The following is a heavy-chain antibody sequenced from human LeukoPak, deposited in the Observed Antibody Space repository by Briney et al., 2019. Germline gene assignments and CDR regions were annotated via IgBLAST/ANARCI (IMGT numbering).Heavy chain of an antibody. Sequence: PSETLSLTCAVYGGPFSGYYWSWIRQPPGKGLEWIGEINHSGSTNYNPSLKSRVTISVDTSKNQFSLKLSSVTAADTAVYYCARGVGATSCFDYWGQGTLVTVSS. CDR2: INHSGST. CDR1: GGPFSGYY. D-gene: IGHD1-26*01. J-gene: IGHJ4*02. CDR3: ARGVGATSCFDY. V-gene: IGHV4-34*01.